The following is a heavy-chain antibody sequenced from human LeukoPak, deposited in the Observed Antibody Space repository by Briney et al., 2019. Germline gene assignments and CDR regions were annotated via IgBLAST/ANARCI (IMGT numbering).Heavy chain of an antibody. CDR2: IRNKADSYTT. J-gene: IGHJ4*02. Sequence: GGSLRLSCAASGFTFSDHYMDWVRQAPGKVLEWVGRIRNKADSYTTEYAASVKGRFTISRDESKNSLYLQMSSLETEDTAVYYCARKYSGYVCYDYWGQGTLVTVSS. D-gene: IGHD5-12*01. V-gene: IGHV3-72*01. CDR1: GFTFSDHY. CDR3: ARKYSGYVCYDY.